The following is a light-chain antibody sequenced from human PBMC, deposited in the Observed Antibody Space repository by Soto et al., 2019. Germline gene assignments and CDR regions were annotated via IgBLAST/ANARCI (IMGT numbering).Light chain of an antibody. CDR3: FSYRSGDSHV. V-gene: IGLV1-44*01. J-gene: IGLJ1*01. CDR2: SNN. CDR1: SSNIGSNT. Sequence: QSVLTQPPSASGTPGQRVTISCSGSSSNIGSNTVNWYQQLPGTAPKLLIYSNNQRPSGVPDRFSGSKSGTSASLAISGLQSEDEADYYCFSYRSGDSHVFGTGTKVTVL.